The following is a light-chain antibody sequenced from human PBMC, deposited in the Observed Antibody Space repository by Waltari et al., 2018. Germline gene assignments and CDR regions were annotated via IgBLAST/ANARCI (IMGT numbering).Light chain of an antibody. CDR1: SGDIVDYKF. V-gene: IGLV2-14*01. Sequence: QSALTQPASVSRSPGHSITPPCTVTSGDIVDYKFLSWYQQEPGRAPKLICYYVGQRPSGVSSRFSGSKCGNTASRTISGLQAEDEADYDCSTYTTASIWVFGGRTKLTVL. J-gene: IGLJ3*02. CDR3: STYTTASIWV. CDR2: YVG.